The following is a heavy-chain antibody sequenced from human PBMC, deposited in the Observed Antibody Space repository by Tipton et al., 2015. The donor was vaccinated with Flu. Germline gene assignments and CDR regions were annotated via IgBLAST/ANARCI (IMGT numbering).Heavy chain of an antibody. J-gene: IGHJ4*02. CDR1: GGSISSSAYY. CDR3: ATGSGDLDH. Sequence: TLSLTCTVSGGSISSSAYYWGWIRQTPGKGLEWIGNIYYSGSTFYNPSLKSRVTISLDKSTNQFSLRLSSVTAADTAVYYCATGSGDLDHWGQGTLVTVSS. CDR2: IYYSGST. V-gene: IGHV4-39*07. D-gene: IGHD3-10*01.